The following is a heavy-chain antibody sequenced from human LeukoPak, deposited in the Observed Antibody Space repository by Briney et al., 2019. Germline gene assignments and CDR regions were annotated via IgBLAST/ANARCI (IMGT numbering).Heavy chain of an antibody. CDR3: GRDPKLGIRGYTYGYIEY. V-gene: IGHV7-4-1*02. Sequence: ASVKVSCKTSGYTFSSYTITWVRQAPGQGLQWMGWINTNTGNPTYAQGFTGRYVFSLDTSVSTAYLQISGLTADDTAVYFCGRDPKLGIRGYTYGYIEYWGQGTLVTVSS. D-gene: IGHD5-18*01. J-gene: IGHJ4*02. CDR1: GYTFSSYT. CDR2: INTNTGNP.